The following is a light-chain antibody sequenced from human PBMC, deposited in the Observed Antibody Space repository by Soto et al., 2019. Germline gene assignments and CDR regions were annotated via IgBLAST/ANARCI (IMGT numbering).Light chain of an antibody. CDR3: QQCSDWPLFT. CDR1: QSVRSY. V-gene: IGKV3-15*01. J-gene: IGKJ5*01. CDR2: GAS. Sequence: EIVMTQSPATLSVSPGERVTLSCRASQSVRSYLAWYQHKPGQPPRLLIYGASTRATGIPARFSGSGSGTDFTLTISSLQSEDLAVYFCQQCSDWPLFTFGQGTRLEIK.